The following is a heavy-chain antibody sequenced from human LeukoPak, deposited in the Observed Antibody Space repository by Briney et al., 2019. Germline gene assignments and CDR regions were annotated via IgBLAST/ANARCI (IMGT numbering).Heavy chain of an antibody. CDR3: ARDRGQQLVEGPGLY. CDR2: INPNSGGT. J-gene: IGHJ4*02. Sequence: ASVKVSCKASGYTFTSYGISWVRQAPGQGLEWMGWINPNSGGTNYAQKFQGRVTMTRDTSISTAYMELSRLRSDDTAVYYCARDRGQQLVEGPGLYWGQGTLVTVSS. D-gene: IGHD6-13*01. CDR1: GYTFTSYG. V-gene: IGHV1-2*02.